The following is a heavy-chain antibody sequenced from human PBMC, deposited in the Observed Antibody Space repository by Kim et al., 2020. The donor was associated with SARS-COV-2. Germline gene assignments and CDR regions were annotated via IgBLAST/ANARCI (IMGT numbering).Heavy chain of an antibody. Sequence: GESLKISCKGSGYSFTSYWIGWVRQMPGKGLEWMGIIYPGDSDTRYSPSFQGQVTISADKSISTAYLQWSSLKASDTAMYYCARQPVYYDSSGYYYVEAFDTWGQGTMVTVSS. D-gene: IGHD3-22*01. CDR1: GYSFTSYW. CDR2: IYPGDSDT. CDR3: ARQPVYYDSSGYYYVEAFDT. J-gene: IGHJ3*02. V-gene: IGHV5-51*01.